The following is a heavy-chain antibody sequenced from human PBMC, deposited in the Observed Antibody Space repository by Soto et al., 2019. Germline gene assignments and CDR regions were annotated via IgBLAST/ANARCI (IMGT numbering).Heavy chain of an antibody. J-gene: IGHJ5*02. D-gene: IGHD3-10*01. CDR3: ARVVGIYYYGSGSYNWFDP. CDR1: GGSISSYY. V-gene: IGHV4-59*01. Sequence: ETLSLTCTVSGGSISSYYWSWIRQPPGKGLEWIGYIYYSGSTNYNPSLKSRVTISVDTSKNQFSLKLSSVTAADTAVYYCARVVGIYYYGSGSYNWFDPWGQGTLVTVSS. CDR2: IYYSGST.